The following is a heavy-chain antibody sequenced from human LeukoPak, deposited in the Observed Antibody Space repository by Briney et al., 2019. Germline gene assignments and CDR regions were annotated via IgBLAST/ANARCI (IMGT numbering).Heavy chain of an antibody. J-gene: IGHJ4*02. CDR2: ISSNGGST. CDR3: ARGGGRHVEY. V-gene: IGHV3-64D*09. CDR1: GFIFSSYA. D-gene: IGHD3-16*01. Sequence: GGSLRLSCSASGFIFSSYAMHWVRQAPGKGLEYVSGISSNGGSTYYADSVKGRFTISRDNSKNTLYLQMSSLRGEDTAVYYCARGGGRHVEYWGQGNLVTVSS.